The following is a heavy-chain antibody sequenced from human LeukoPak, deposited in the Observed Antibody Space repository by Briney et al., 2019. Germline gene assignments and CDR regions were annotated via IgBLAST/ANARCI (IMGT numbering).Heavy chain of an antibody. D-gene: IGHD3-10*01. J-gene: IGHJ4*02. CDR3: ARHLALSWFGELLLWNY. CDR2: INYSGTT. CDR1: GGSLSGYY. V-gene: IGHV4-34*01. Sequence: SETLSLTCAVYGGSLSGYYWSWIRQPPGKGLEWIGVINYSGTTNYNPSLKSRVTISLDTSTNQFSLKLSSVTAADTAMYYCARHLALSWFGELLLWNYWGQGTLATVSS.